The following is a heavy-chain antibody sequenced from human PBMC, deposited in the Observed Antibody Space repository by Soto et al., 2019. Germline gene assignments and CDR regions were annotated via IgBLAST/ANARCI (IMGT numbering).Heavy chain of an antibody. J-gene: IGHJ4*02. CDR3: VRNLGYSSSWYDFDY. D-gene: IGHD6-13*01. V-gene: IGHV3-64D*08. Sequence: GGSLRLSCSASGFTFSSYAMHWVRQAPGKGLEYVSAISSNGGSTYYADSVKGRFTISRDNSKNTLYLQMSSLRAEDTAVYYCVRNLGYSSSWYDFDYWGQGTLVTVSS. CDR2: ISSNGGST. CDR1: GFTFSSYA.